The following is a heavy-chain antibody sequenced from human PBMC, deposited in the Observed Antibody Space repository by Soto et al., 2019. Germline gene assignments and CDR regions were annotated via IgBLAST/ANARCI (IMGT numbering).Heavy chain of an antibody. J-gene: IGHJ5*02. V-gene: IGHV3-33*01. D-gene: IGHD3-22*01. Sequence: PGGSLRLSCTASGFAFSNYGIHWVRQAPGRGLEWVAVIWSDGTKKFYAGSVRGRFTISRDNAKNSLYLQMNSLRAEDTAVYYCARESYYDPVRFDPWGQGTLVTVSS. CDR1: GFAFSNYG. CDR3: ARESYYDPVRFDP. CDR2: IWSDGTKK.